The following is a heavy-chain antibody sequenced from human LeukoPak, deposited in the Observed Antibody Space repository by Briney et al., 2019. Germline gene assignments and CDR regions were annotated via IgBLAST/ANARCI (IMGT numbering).Heavy chain of an antibody. CDR2: IYYSGST. CDR3: ARDRQLRGWFDP. J-gene: IGHJ5*02. D-gene: IGHD1-26*01. CDR1: GGSISSSSYY. V-gene: IGHV4-39*07. Sequence: SETLSLTCTVSGGSISSSSYYWGWIRQPPGKGLEWIGSIYYSGSTYYNPSLRSRVTISVDTSKNQFSLKLSSVTAADTAVYYCARDRQLRGWFDPWGQGTLVTVSS.